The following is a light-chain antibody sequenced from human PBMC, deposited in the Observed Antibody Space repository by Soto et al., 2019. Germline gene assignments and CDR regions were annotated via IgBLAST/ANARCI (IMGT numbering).Light chain of an antibody. CDR3: HQYGTSPWT. Sequence: EIVLTQSPGTLSLSPGERATLSCRASQSVSSNLLAWYQQKPGQAPRLLIYGASSRATGIPDRFSGSGSGTDFTLTISRLEPEDFAVYYCHQYGTSPWTFGQGTKVEIK. J-gene: IGKJ1*01. CDR2: GAS. CDR1: QSVSSNL. V-gene: IGKV3-20*01.